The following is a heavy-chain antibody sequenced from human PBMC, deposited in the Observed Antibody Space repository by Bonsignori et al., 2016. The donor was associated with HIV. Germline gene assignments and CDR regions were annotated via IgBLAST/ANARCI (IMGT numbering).Heavy chain of an antibody. V-gene: IGHV4-39*07. CDR3: ARGSSSDAFDI. D-gene: IGHD6-6*01. Sequence: WIRQPPGKGLEWIGSIYYSGSTYYNPSLKSRVTISVDTSKNQFSLKLSSVTAADTAVYYCARGSSSDAFDIWGQGTMVTVSS. CDR2: IYYSGST. J-gene: IGHJ3*02.